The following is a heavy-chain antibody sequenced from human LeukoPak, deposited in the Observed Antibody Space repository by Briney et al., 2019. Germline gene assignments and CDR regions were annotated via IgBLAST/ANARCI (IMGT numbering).Heavy chain of an antibody. V-gene: IGHV3-21*01. CDR2: ISSSRSYI. Sequence: GGSLRLSCAASGFTFSSYSMNWVRQAPGKGLEWVSSISSSRSYIYHADSVKGRFTISRDNAKNSLYLQMNSLRAEDTAVYYCARVKGSGSREDYFDYWGQGTLVTVSS. D-gene: IGHD1-26*01. CDR3: ARVKGSGSREDYFDY. J-gene: IGHJ4*02. CDR1: GFTFSSYS.